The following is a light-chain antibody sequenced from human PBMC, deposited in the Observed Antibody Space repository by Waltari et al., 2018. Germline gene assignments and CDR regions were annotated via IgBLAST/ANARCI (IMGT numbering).Light chain of an antibody. Sequence: EILMTQSPATLSLSPGERATPPCRTSQSVSGSYLSWYQQKPGQAPRLLIYGASTRATGIPARFSGSGSGTDFTLTISSLQPEDFAVYYCQQDYDLPRTFGQGTKVEIK. V-gene: IGKV3D-7*01. J-gene: IGKJ1*01. CDR2: GAS. CDR3: QQDYDLPRT. CDR1: QSVSGSY.